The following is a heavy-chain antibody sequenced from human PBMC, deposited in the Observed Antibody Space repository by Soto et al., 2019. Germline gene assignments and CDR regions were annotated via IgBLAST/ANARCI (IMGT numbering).Heavy chain of an antibody. J-gene: IGHJ6*02. D-gene: IGHD2-21*02. CDR1: GDSVSESSVS. Sequence: SQTLSLTCAISGDSVSESSVSWNWIRQSPSRGLEWLGRTNYGSKWSYAYAESVRSRITISADTSKNQFSLHLTSMTAADTAVYYCARGPNYIVVVTAIPYHYYYGMDVWGQGTTVTVSS. V-gene: IGHV6-1*01. CDR3: ARGPNYIVVVTAIPYHYYYGMDV. CDR2: TNYGSKWSY.